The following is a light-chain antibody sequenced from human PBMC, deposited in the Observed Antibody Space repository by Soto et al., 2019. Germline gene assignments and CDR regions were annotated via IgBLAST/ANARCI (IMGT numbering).Light chain of an antibody. CDR1: QSISDH. J-gene: IGKJ4*01. CDR3: QHRANWPPGAT. V-gene: IGKV3-11*01. CDR2: DAS. Sequence: DIVLTQSPGPLSLSPGDRATLSCRASQSISDHLGWYQQKPGQPPRLLIYDASNRAAGIPARFSGSGYGTDFTLTISSLEPEDFAVYYCQHRANWPPGATFGGGTKVQI.